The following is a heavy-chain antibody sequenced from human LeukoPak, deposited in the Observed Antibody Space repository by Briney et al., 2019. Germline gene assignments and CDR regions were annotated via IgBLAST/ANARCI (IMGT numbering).Heavy chain of an antibody. D-gene: IGHD6-13*01. J-gene: IGHJ3*02. CDR2: ISSSGSTI. V-gene: IGHV3-11*04. Sequence: GGSLRLSCAASGFTFSDYYMSWIRQAPGKGLEWVSYISSSGSTIYYADSVKGRFTISRDNAKNSLYLQMNSLRAEDTAVYYCASAEDSSSWYGGSGAFDIWGQGTMVTVSS. CDR3: ASAEDSSSWYGGSGAFDI. CDR1: GFTFSDYY.